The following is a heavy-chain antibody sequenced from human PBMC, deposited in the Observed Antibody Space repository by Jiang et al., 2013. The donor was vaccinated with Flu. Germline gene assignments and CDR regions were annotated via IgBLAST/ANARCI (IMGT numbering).Heavy chain of an antibody. V-gene: IGHV4-61*01. Sequence: GPGLVKPSETLSLTCTVSGGSVSSGSYYWSWIRQPPGKGLEWIGYIYYSGSTNYNPSLKSRVTISVDTSKNQFSLKLSSVTAADTAVYYCARDYNPWEPHAFDIWGQGTMGHRLF. CDR3: ARDYNPWEPHAFDI. CDR2: IYYSGST. D-gene: IGHD1-26*01. CDR1: GGSVSSGSYY. J-gene: IGHJ3*02.